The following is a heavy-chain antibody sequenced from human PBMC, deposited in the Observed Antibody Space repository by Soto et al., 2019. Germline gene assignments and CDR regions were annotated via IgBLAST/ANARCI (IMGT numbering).Heavy chain of an antibody. CDR2: VNHNGRN. CDR3: ARGGSSDWQVAFDF. Sequence: SETLSLTCTVYGGSFSGYFWNWIRQSPGKGLEWIGKVNHNGRNNYNPSLKSRVTISMDMSKNQFSLKLTSVAAAVTAVYYCARGGSSDWQVAFDFWGQGTMVTVS. D-gene: IGHD6-19*01. J-gene: IGHJ3*01. V-gene: IGHV4-34*01. CDR1: GGSFSGYF.